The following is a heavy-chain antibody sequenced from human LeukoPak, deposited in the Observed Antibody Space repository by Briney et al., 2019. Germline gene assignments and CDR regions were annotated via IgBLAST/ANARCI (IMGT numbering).Heavy chain of an antibody. CDR2: INSAGIST. CDR3: ARDIAATVDY. CDR1: GFTFSSYW. V-gene: IGHV3-74*01. Sequence: GGSLRLSCTASGFTFSSYWMHWVRQVPGKGLVWVSRINSAGISTNYADSVKGRFTISRDNAKNTLYLQMNSLRAEDTAIYYCARDIAATVDYWGQGTLVTVSS. D-gene: IGHD6-13*01. J-gene: IGHJ4*02.